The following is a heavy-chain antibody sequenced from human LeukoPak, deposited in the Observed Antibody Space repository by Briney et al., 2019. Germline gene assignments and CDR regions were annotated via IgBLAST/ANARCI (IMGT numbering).Heavy chain of an antibody. Sequence: PVGSLRLSCAASGFHFSAYDMHWVRQAPGEGLEWVAYFGHSGTIYYADSVRGRFTISRDNAKNSLHLQMNSLRADDTAVYYCAGYVDYPYWGQGTTVTVSP. J-gene: IGHJ4*02. D-gene: IGHD4-17*01. CDR1: GFHFSAYD. CDR2: FGHSGTI. CDR3: AGYVDYPY. V-gene: IGHV3-69-1*01.